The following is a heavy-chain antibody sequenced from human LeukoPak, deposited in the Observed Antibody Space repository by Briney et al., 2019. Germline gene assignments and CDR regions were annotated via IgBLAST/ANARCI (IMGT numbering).Heavy chain of an antibody. D-gene: IGHD2-15*01. CDR3: ARAKPAPYCSGGSCYGFDY. J-gene: IGHJ4*02. V-gene: IGHV3-53*04. Sequence: PGGSLRLSCAVYGFTFSRYGMNWVRQASGKGLEWVSVIYSGGSTYYADSVKGRFTISRHNSKNTLYLQMNSLRAEDTAVYYCARAKPAPYCSGGSCYGFDYWGQGTLVTVSS. CDR1: GFTFSRYG. CDR2: IYSGGST.